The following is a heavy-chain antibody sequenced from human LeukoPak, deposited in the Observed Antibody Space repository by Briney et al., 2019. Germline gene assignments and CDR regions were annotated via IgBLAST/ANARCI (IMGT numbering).Heavy chain of an antibody. CDR2: IYTSGST. CDR3: ARRAGISEWLFPRRRFGFDY. CDR1: GGSSSDYY. Sequence: SETLSLTCTVSGGSSSDYYWSWIRQPAGKGLEWIGRIYTSGSTNYNPSLKSRVTMSLDMSKNQFSLKLNSVTAADTAVYYCARRAGISEWLFPRRRFGFDYWGQGTLVTVSS. V-gene: IGHV4-4*07. D-gene: IGHD3-3*01. J-gene: IGHJ4*02.